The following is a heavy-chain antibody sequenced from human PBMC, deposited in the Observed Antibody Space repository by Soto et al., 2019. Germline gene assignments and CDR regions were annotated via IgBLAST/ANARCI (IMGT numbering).Heavy chain of an antibody. D-gene: IGHD4-17*01. V-gene: IGHV3-30-3*01. Sequence: GPLRLSCATSVFTFTSYTMHWVRQVPGKGLEWIAFMSYDGSRTDYADCVKGRFTISRDTSNDTLSLQMNSLRPDDTAMYFCARDRAYGDPNWFDPWGQGTLVTVSS. CDR1: VFTFTSYT. CDR3: ARDRAYGDPNWFDP. CDR2: MSYDGSRT. J-gene: IGHJ5*02.